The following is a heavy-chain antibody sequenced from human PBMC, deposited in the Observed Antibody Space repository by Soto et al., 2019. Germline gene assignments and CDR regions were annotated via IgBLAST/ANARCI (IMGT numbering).Heavy chain of an antibody. Sequence: QVQLVESGGGVVQPGTSLRLSCAASGFTFSSFGMHWVRQAPGKGLEWVAVMSYDGSIEYYGDSVTCRFTIYRDNTKNTLDLQMNSLRDEDTAVYYCAKESVPTILWGYIDLWGRGTLVPVSS. CDR2: MSYDGSIE. D-gene: IGHD5-12*01. J-gene: IGHJ2*01. CDR1: GFTFSSFG. CDR3: AKESVPTILWGYIDL. V-gene: IGHV3-30*18.